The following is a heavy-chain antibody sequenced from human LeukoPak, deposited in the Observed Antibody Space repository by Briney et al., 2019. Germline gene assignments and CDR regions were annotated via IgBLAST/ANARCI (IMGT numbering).Heavy chain of an antibody. D-gene: IGHD3-10*01. CDR2: INHSGNT. V-gene: IGHV4-34*01. CDR1: GGSFSGYY. J-gene: IGHJ4*02. CDR3: ARARQYYYGSGSSYFDY. Sequence: PSETLSLTCAVYGGSFSGYYWSWIRQPPGKGLEWIGEINHSGNTNYNPSLKSRVTISVDTSKNQFPLKLSSVTAADTAVYYCARARQYYYGSGSSYFDYWGQGTLVTVSS.